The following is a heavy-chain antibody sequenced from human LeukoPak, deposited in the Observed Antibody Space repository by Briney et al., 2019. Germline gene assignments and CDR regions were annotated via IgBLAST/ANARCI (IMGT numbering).Heavy chain of an antibody. CDR3: ARDGLTGTTDGTLDY. D-gene: IGHD1-20*01. Sequence: PGRSLRLSCVASGFTFSHYTMHWVRQGPGKGLEWVAVILYDGSNKYYADSVKGRFTISRDNSKNTLYLQINSLRAEDTAMYYCARDGLTGTTDGTLDYWGQGTLVTVSS. CDR2: ILYDGSNK. CDR1: GFTFSHYT. J-gene: IGHJ4*02. V-gene: IGHV3-30-3*01.